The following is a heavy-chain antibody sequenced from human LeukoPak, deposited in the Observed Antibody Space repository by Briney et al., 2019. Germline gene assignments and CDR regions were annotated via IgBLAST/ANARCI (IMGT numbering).Heavy chain of an antibody. V-gene: IGHV5-10-1*01. CDR1: GYSFTSYW. D-gene: IGHD1-26*01. J-gene: IGHJ4*02. CDR2: IDPSDSYT. Sequence: GESLKISCKGSGYSFTSYWINWVRQMPGKGLEWMGTIDPSDSYTNYSPSFRGHVTISADNSISTAYLQWSSLKASDTAMYYCARLPQLGSDYWGQGTLVTVSS. CDR3: ARLPQLGSDY.